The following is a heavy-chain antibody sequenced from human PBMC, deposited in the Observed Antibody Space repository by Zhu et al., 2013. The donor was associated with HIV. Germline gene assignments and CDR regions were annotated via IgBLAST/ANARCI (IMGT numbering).Heavy chain of an antibody. CDR2: IFHSGST. Sequence: QVQLQESGPGLVKPSETLSLTCAVSGYSISSGFYWGWIRQPPGKGLEWIGSIFHSGSTYYNPSLKSRVTISVDTSKNQFSLRLSSVTAADTAVYYCARIASVTYYYYFDYWGQGTLVTVSS. D-gene: IGHD3-22*01. CDR3: ARIASVTYYYYFDY. V-gene: IGHV4-38-2*01. J-gene: IGHJ4*02. CDR1: GYSISSGFY.